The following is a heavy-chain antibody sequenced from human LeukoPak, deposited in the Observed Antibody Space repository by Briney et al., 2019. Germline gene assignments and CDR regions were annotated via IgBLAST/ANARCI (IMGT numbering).Heavy chain of an antibody. D-gene: IGHD3-9*01. J-gene: IGHJ4*02. CDR2: INPNSGGT. CDR3: ARDRDTLTGSGYYFDY. V-gene: IGHV1-2*06. CDR1: GYTFTGYY. Sequence: ASVKVSCKASGYTFTGYYMHWVRQAPGQGLEWMGRINPNSGGTNYAQKFQGRVTMTRDTSISTAYMELSRLRSDDTAVYYCARDRDTLTGSGYYFDYWGQGTLVTVSS.